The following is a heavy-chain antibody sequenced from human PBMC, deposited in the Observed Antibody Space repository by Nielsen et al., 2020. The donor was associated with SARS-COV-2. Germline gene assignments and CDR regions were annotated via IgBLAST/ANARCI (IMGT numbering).Heavy chain of an antibody. V-gene: IGHV1-69*04. J-gene: IGHJ4*02. Sequence: SVKVSCKPSGNTFTDYFIHWVRQAPGQGLEWMGRIIPILGLTNYAQRFQGRITITADKSTSTAYMELSSLRSEDTAVYYCAREPGTGDLDQWGQGTLVTVSS. CDR3: AREPGTGDLDQ. D-gene: IGHD3/OR15-3a*01. CDR2: IIPILGLT. CDR1: GNTFTDYF.